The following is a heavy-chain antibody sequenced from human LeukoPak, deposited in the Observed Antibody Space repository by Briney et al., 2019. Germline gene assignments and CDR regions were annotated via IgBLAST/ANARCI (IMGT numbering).Heavy chain of an antibody. J-gene: IGHJ5*02. V-gene: IGHV4-30-4*08. Sequence: SQTLSLTCTVSGGSISSGDYYWSWICQPPGKGLEWIGYIYYSGSTYYNPSLKSRVTISVDTSKNQFSLRLSSVTAADTAVYYCARTDIVVVPTAISWFDPWGQGTLVTVSS. CDR2: IYYSGST. CDR3: ARTDIVVVPTAISWFDP. D-gene: IGHD2-2*02. CDR1: GGSISSGDYY.